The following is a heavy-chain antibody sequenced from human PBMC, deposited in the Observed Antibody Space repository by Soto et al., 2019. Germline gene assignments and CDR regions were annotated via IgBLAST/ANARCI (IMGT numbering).Heavy chain of an antibody. D-gene: IGHD3-10*01. CDR2: VKYTGST. CDR3: XRQRAWYGEWAFDI. V-gene: IGHV4-39*01. CDR1: GVSIISDSFY. J-gene: IGHJ3*02. Sequence: SETLSLTCTVSGVSIISDSFYWGWIRQPPGTGLEWIGSVKYTGSTYYSPSLNSRVTMSVDTSKNQFSLKLSSVTAADTAVYYCXRQRAWYGEWAFDIWGQGTLVTVSS.